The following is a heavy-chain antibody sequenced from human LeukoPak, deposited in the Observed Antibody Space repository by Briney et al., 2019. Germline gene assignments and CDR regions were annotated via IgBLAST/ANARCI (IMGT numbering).Heavy chain of an antibody. J-gene: IGHJ4*02. Sequence: EASVKVSCKASGYTFTSYGISWVRQAPGQGLEWMGWISAYNGNTNYAQKLQGRVTMTTDKSTSTAYMELRSLRSDDTAVYYCAREERSFTMVQGVLIDYWGQGTLVTVSS. D-gene: IGHD3-10*01. CDR2: ISAYNGNT. V-gene: IGHV1-18*01. CDR1: GYTFTSYG. CDR3: AREERSFTMVQGVLIDY.